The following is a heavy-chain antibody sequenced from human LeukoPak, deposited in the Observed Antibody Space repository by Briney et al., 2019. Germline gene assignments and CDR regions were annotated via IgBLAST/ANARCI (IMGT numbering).Heavy chain of an antibody. D-gene: IGHD2-21*02. CDR3: ARGTTAWFDP. CDR1: ASTFTIYA. Sequence: ASVKVSCKASASTFTIYAVHWVRRAPGQGLEGMGWIIPIFGTANYAQKFQGRVTITADKSTSTAYMELSSLRSEDTAVYYCARGTTAWFDPWGQGTLVTVSS. CDR2: IIPIFGTA. V-gene: IGHV1-69*06. J-gene: IGHJ5*02.